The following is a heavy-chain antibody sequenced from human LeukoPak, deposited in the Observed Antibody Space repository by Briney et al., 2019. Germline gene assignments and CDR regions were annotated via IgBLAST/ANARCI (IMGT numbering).Heavy chain of an antibody. CDR3: ARDTTVTTRFMDA. D-gene: IGHD4-17*01. J-gene: IGHJ6*03. Sequence: ASVKVSCKASGYTFTSYYMHWVRQAPGQGLEWMGIINPSGGSTSYAQKFQGRVTMTRDMSTSTVYMELSSLRSEDTAVYYCARDTTVTTRFMDAWGKGTTVTVSS. V-gene: IGHV1-46*01. CDR2: INPSGGST. CDR1: GYTFTSYY.